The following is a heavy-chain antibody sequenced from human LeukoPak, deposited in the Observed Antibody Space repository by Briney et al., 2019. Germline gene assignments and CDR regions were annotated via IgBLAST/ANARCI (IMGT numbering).Heavy chain of an antibody. D-gene: IGHD3-10*01. Sequence: SETLSLTCTVSGGSISSTSYYWGWIRQPPGKGLEWIGSIYYSGSTYYNPSLKSRVTISVDTSKNQFSLKLSFVTAADTAVYYCARQEYYYGSGSLNYFDYWGQGTLVTVSS. CDR1: GGSISSTSYY. CDR2: IYYSGST. J-gene: IGHJ4*02. CDR3: ARQEYYYGSGSLNYFDY. V-gene: IGHV4-39*01.